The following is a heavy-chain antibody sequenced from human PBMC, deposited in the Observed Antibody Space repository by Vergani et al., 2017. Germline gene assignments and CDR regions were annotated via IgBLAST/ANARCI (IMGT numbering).Heavy chain of an antibody. CDR2: IRNKAYGGTT. J-gene: IGHJ4*02. CDR3: SRGRGYSFGYSDY. Sequence: EVQLVESGGGFVPPGRSLRLSCAASGFSFGDYAMTWVRQAPGKGLEWVAFIRNKAYGGTTEYAASVKGRFTISRDDSKRLAYLQLGGLKTEDTAVYFCSRGRGYSFGYSDYWGQGTLVTVSS. D-gene: IGHD5-18*01. CDR1: GFSFGDYA. V-gene: IGHV3-49*04.